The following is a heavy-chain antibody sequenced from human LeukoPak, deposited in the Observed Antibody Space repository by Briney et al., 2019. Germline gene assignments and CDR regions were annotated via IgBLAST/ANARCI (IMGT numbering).Heavy chain of an antibody. Sequence: PSETLSLTCAVYGGSFSGYYWSWIRQPPGKGLEWIGEINHSGSTNYNPSLKSRVTISVDTSKNQFSLKLSSVTAADTAVYYCARATIVVVPAGYYYYYMDVWGKGTTVTVSS. CDR1: GGSFSGYY. CDR3: ARATIVVVPAGYYYYYMDV. V-gene: IGHV4-34*01. D-gene: IGHD2-2*01. CDR2: INHSGST. J-gene: IGHJ6*03.